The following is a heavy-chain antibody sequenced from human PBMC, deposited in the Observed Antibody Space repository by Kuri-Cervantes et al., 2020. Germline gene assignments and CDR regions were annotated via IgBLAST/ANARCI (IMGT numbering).Heavy chain of an antibody. CDR2: IWYDGSNK. CDR3: ARDRGDQLLLDY. CDR1: GFTFSSYW. D-gene: IGHD2-2*01. V-gene: IGHV3-33*08. Sequence: GESLKISCAASGFTFSSYWMSWVRQAPGKGLEWVAVIWYDGSNKYYADSVKGRFTISRDNSKNTLYLQMNSLRAEDTAVYYCARDRGDQLLLDYWGQGTLVTDSS. J-gene: IGHJ4*02.